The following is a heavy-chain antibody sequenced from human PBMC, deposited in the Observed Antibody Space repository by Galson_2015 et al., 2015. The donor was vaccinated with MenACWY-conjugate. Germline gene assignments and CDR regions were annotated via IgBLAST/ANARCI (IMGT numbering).Heavy chain of an antibody. CDR2: INRDGGGT. D-gene: IGHD1-1*01. Sequence: SLRLSCAASGFTFDSYRMSWVRQAPGKGLEWVTNINRDGGGTYYASSVKGRFTFSKDNAENSLYLQMNSLRAEDTAIYYCARIIHDGLDYWGQGTLVTVSS. CDR3: ARIIHDGLDY. CDR1: GFTFDSYR. J-gene: IGHJ4*02. V-gene: IGHV3-7*01.